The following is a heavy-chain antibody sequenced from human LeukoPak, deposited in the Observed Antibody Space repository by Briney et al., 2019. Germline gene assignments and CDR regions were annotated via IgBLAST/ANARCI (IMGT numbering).Heavy chain of an antibody. CDR1: GFTFSNAW. D-gene: IGHD3/OR15-3a*01. J-gene: IGHJ4*02. Sequence: GSPRLSCTASGFTFSNAWMSWVCQAPGKGLEWVGRIRSKADGGTPDYAAPVTGRFTISRDDSKNTLYLQMNSLKTEDTAVYYCTTGTYWGEGPLVSVSS. CDR2: IRSKADGGTP. CDR3: TTGTY. V-gene: IGHV3-15*01.